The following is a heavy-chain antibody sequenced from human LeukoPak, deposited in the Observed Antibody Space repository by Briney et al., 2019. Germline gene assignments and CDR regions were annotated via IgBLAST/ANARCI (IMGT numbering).Heavy chain of an antibody. CDR3: AKDWIQFNRVFDCFDS. CDR1: GFTFRSYG. Sequence: HPGGSLRLSCAASGFTFRSYGMHWVRQAPGKGLEWVATIGNTETFYADSVTGRFTISRDNSKNTVNLQMNRLRVEDTAIYYCAKDWIQFNRVFDCFDSWGQGTLVTVSS. CDR2: IGNTET. V-gene: IGHV3-33*03. D-gene: IGHD5-18*01. J-gene: IGHJ4*02.